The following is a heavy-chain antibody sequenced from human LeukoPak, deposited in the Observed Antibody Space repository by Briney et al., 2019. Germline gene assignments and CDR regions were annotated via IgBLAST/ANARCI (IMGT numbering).Heavy chain of an antibody. J-gene: IGHJ6*03. Sequence: ASVKVSCKASGYTFTSYGISWVRQAPGQGLEWMGGIIPIFGTANYAQKFQGRVTITADESTSTAYMELSSLRSEDTAVYYCASTRYFDWQHPYYYYYMDVWGKGTTVTISS. CDR2: IIPIFGTA. CDR3: ASTRYFDWQHPYYYYYMDV. CDR1: GYTFTSYG. V-gene: IGHV1-69*13. D-gene: IGHD3-9*01.